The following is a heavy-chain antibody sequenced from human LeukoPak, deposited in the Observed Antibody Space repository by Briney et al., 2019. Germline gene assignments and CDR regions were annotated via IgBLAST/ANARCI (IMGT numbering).Heavy chain of an antibody. CDR1: GFTFSTYA. D-gene: IGHD7-27*01. CDR2: ISGSGGST. J-gene: IGHJ4*02. V-gene: IGHV3-23*01. Sequence: PGGSLRLSCAASGFTFSTYAISWVRQAPGKGLEYVATISGSGGSTYYADSVKGRFTISRDNSKNTLYLQMNSLRAEDTAVYYCAKEPPRPGAPDYRGPGNLVAVSS. CDR3: AKEPPRPGAPDY.